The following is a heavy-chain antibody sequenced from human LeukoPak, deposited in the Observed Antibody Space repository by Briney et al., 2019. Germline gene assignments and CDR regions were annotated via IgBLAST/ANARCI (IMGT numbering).Heavy chain of an antibody. J-gene: IGHJ4*02. CDR1: GGSISSGGYY. CDR2: IYYSGST. Sequence: SETLSLTCTVSGGSISSGGYYWSRIRQHPGKGLEWIGYIYYSGSTYYNPSLKSRVTISADTSKNQFSLKLSSVTAADTAVYYCARARSAAGNFDYWGQGTLVTVSS. V-gene: IGHV4-31*03. CDR3: ARARSAAGNFDY. D-gene: IGHD6-13*01.